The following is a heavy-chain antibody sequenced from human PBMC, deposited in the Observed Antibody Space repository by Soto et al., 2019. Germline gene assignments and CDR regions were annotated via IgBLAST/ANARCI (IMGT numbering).Heavy chain of an antibody. V-gene: IGHV1-18*01. CDR2: ISAYNGNT. Sequence: ASVKVSCKASGYTFTSYGISWVRQAPGQGLEWMGWISAYNGNTNYAQKLQDRLIMTTDTSTNTAYMELRGLRPDDTALYYCARGTSIAAPEGPWRHRTLVTVSS. D-gene: IGHD3-3*02. J-gene: IGHJ4*01. CDR1: GYTFTSYG. CDR3: ARGTSIAAPEGP.